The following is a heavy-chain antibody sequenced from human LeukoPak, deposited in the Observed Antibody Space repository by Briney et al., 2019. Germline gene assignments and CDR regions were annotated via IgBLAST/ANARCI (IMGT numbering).Heavy chain of an antibody. CDR3: ARDRVTNSYDYYGLDV. J-gene: IGHJ6*02. CDR1: GFTFSSYS. V-gene: IGHV3-21*04. CDR2: ISSSSSYI. D-gene: IGHD3-10*01. Sequence: GRSLRLSCAASGFTFSSYSMNWVRQAPGKGLEWVSSISSSSSYIYYADSVKGRFTISRDNAKNSLYLQMNSLRAEDTAVYFCARDRVTNSYDYYGLDVWGQGTTVSVSS.